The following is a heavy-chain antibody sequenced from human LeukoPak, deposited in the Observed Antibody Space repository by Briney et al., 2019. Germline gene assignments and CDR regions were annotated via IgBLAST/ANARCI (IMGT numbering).Heavy chain of an antibody. D-gene: IGHD4-23*01. V-gene: IGHV3-7*01. Sequence: GGSLRLSCAASGFTFSNFWMSWVRQAPGNGPEWVGNINEDGTEKDYVDSVKGRFTISRDNGRNSPYLQMNSLRAGDTAIYYCASGGHLDYWGQGTLVTVSS. CDR1: GFTFSNFW. CDR2: INEDGTEK. CDR3: ASGGHLDY. J-gene: IGHJ4*02.